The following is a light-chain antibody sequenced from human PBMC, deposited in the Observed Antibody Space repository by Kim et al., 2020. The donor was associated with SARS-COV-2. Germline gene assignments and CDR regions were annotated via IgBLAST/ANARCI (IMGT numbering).Light chain of an antibody. CDR1: SLRSYY. Sequence: SSELTQDPAVSVALGQTVRITCQGDSLRSYYATWYQQKPGPAPILVIYGKNNRPSGIPDRLSGSSSGNTASLTITGTQAGDEADYYCNSRDSNDNVLFGG. V-gene: IGLV3-19*01. CDR3: NSRDSNDNVL. CDR2: GKN. J-gene: IGLJ2*01.